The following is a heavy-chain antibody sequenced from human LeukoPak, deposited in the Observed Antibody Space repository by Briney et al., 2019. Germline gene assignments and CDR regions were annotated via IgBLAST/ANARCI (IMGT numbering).Heavy chain of an antibody. CDR1: GGSLSSGSYY. V-gene: IGHV4-61*02. D-gene: IGHD3-3*01. CDR2: IYTSGST. Sequence: SETLSLTCTVSGGSLSSGSYYWSWIRQPAGKGLEWIGRIYTSGSTNYNPSLKSRVTISVDTSKNQFSLKLSSVTAADTAVYYCARGYYDFWSGYPSFDYWGQGTLVTVSS. J-gene: IGHJ4*02. CDR3: ARGYYDFWSGYPSFDY.